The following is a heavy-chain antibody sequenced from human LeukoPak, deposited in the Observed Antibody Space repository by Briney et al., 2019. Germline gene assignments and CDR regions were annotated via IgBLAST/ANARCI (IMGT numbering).Heavy chain of an antibody. D-gene: IGHD3-22*01. J-gene: IGHJ5*02. CDR3: ARVGARYYDSSGYYNWFDP. CDR1: GGSISSYY. Sequence: SETLSLTCTVSGGSISSYYWSWIRQPPGKGLEWIGYIYYSGSTNYNPSLKSRVTISVDTSKNQFSLKLSSVTAADTAVYYCARVGARYYDSSGYYNWFDPWGQGTLVTVSS. V-gene: IGHV4-59*01. CDR2: IYYSGST.